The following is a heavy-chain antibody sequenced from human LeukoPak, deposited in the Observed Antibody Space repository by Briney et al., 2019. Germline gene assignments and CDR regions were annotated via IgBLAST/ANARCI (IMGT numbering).Heavy chain of an antibody. J-gene: IGHJ4*02. V-gene: IGHV1-18*01. CDR3: AREDKGTMIVDY. D-gene: IGHD3-22*01. CDR2: ISAYNGNT. Sequence: ASVKVSCKASGGTFSSYAISWVRQAPGQGLEWMGWISAYNGNTNYAQKLQGRVTMTTDTSTSTAYMELRSLRSDDTAVYYCAREDKGTMIVDYWGQGTLVTVSS. CDR1: GGTFSSYA.